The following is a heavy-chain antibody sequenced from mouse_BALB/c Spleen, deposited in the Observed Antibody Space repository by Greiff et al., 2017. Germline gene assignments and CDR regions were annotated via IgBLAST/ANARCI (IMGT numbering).Heavy chain of an antibody. J-gene: IGHJ1*01. V-gene: IGHV1-9*01. CDR3: ARSGTTWYFDV. CDR1: GYTFSSYW. Sequence: VQLQQSGAELMKPGASVKISCKATGYTFSSYWIEWVKQRPGHGLEWIGEILPGSGSTNYNEKFKGKATFTADTSSNTAYMQLSSLTSEDSAVYYCARSGTTWYFDVWGAGTTVTVSS. D-gene: IGHD1-1*01. CDR2: ILPGSGST.